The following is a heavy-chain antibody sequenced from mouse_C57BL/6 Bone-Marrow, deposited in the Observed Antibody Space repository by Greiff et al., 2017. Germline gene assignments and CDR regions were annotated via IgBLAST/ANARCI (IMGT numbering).Heavy chain of an antibody. V-gene: IGHV14-4*01. D-gene: IGHD2-2*01. J-gene: IGHJ3*01. CDR1: GFNIKDDY. Sequence: DVQLQESGAELVRPGASVKLSCTASGFNIKDDYMHWVKQRPEQGLEWIGWIDPENGDTEYASKFQGKATITADTSSNTAYLQLSSLTSEDTAVYYCTTGYGYGLAYWGQGTLVTVSA. CDR2: IDPENGDT. CDR3: TTGYGYGLAY.